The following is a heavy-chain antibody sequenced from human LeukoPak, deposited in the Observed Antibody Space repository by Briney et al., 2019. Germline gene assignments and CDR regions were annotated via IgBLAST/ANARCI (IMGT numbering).Heavy chain of an antibody. CDR3: AKDYYYDSSGYYSGDAFDI. CDR2: ISGSGGST. J-gene: IGHJ3*02. Sequence: GGSLRLSCAASGFTFSSYAMSWVRQAPGKGLEWVSAISGSGGSTYYADSVKGRFTISRDNSKNTLYLQMNSLRAEDTAVYYCAKDYYYDSSGYYSGDAFDIWGQGTMVTVSS. V-gene: IGHV3-23*01. D-gene: IGHD3-22*01. CDR1: GFTFSSYA.